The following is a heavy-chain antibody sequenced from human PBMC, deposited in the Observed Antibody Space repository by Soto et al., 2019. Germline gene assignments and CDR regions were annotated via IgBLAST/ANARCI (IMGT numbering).Heavy chain of an antibody. CDR2: INHSGST. Sequence: PSETLSLTCAVYGGSFSGYYWSWIRQPPGKGLEWIGEINHSGSTNYNPSLKSRVTISVDTSKNQFSLKLSSVTAADTAVYYCARGRWLRSSLAYWGQGTLVTVSS. D-gene: IGHD5-12*01. V-gene: IGHV4-34*01. CDR1: GGSFSGYY. J-gene: IGHJ4*02. CDR3: ARGRWLRSSLAY.